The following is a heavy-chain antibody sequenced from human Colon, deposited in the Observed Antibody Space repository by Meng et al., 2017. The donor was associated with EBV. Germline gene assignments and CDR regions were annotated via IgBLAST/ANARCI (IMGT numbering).Heavy chain of an antibody. CDR2: IYYTGST. V-gene: IGHV4-30-4*01. CDR1: GGSINSGDYY. Sequence: QVRLQVSGPGLVKPSQTLSLTCTVSGGSINSGDYYWSWIRQPPGKGLEWIGAIYYTGSTYYNPSLKSRVTISMDTSKNQFSLRLSSVTAADTAVYCCARNYYFDYWGQGTLVTVSS. CDR3: ARNYYFDY. J-gene: IGHJ4*02.